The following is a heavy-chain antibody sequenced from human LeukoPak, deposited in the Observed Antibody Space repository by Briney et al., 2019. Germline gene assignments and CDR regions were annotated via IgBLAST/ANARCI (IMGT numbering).Heavy chain of an antibody. D-gene: IGHD2-15*01. CDR1: GFTFSSYA. J-gene: IGHJ4*02. CDR2: ISGSGGST. CDR3: AKASIGYCSGGSCRPLDY. V-gene: IGHV3-23*01. Sequence: GGSLRLSCAASGFTFSSYAMSWVRQAPGKGLGWVSAISGSGGSTYYADSVKGRFTISRDNSKNTLYLQMNSLRAEDTAVYYCAKASIGYCSGGSCRPLDYWGQGTLVTVSS.